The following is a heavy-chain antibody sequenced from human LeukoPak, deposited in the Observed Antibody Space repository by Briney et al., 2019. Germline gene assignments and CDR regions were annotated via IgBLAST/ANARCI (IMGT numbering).Heavy chain of an antibody. J-gene: IGHJ4*02. Sequence: SVKVSCKASGGTFSSYAISWVRQALGQGLEWMGGIIPIFGTANYAQKFQGRVTITTDESTSTAYMELSSLRSEDTAVYYCARGDSRDGYNPLDYWGQGTLVTVSS. CDR1: GGTFSSYA. V-gene: IGHV1-69*05. CDR3: ARGDSRDGYNPLDY. CDR2: IIPIFGTA. D-gene: IGHD5-24*01.